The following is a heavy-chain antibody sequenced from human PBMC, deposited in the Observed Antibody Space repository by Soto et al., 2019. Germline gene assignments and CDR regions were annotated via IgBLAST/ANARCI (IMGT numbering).Heavy chain of an antibody. CDR1: GFLVNSAY. Sequence: EVQLVESGGGLIPPGGSLRLSCAASGFLVNSAYMTWVRQAPGKGLEWLSMINSDGSTLYAESVKGRFTISRDNSKNRLDRKMTSLRAEDTARYYCARSGYSFAWGYWGQGTLVIVTS. CDR3: ARSGYSFAWGY. CDR2: INSDGST. D-gene: IGHD5-18*01. V-gene: IGHV3-53*01. J-gene: IGHJ4*02.